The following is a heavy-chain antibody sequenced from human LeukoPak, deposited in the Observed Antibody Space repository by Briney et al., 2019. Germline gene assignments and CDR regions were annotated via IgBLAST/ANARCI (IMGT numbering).Heavy chain of an antibody. J-gene: IGHJ4*02. D-gene: IGHD6-19*01. Sequence: GGSLRLSCAASGFTFSSYAMSWVRQAPGKGLEGVSAISGSGGSTYYADSVKGRFTISRDNSKNTLYLQMNSLRAEDTAVYYCAKDPDRYSSGWYPQGFFDSWGQGTLVTVSS. V-gene: IGHV3-23*01. CDR3: AKDPDRYSSGWYPQGFFDS. CDR2: ISGSGGST. CDR1: GFTFSSYA.